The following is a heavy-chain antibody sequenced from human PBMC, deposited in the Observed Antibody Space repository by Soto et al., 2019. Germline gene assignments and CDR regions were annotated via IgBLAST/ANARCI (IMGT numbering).Heavy chain of an antibody. J-gene: IGHJ4*02. D-gene: IGHD5-18*01. CDR3: ARGGYIYGYDY. Sequence: SETLSLTCAVYGGSFCGYYWSWIRQPPGKGLEWIGEMNHSGSTKYNPSLKSRVNISVDTSKNQFSLNVSSVTAADTAVYYCARGGYIYGYDYWGRGTLVTVSS. CDR2: MNHSGST. CDR1: GGSFCGYY. V-gene: IGHV4-34*01.